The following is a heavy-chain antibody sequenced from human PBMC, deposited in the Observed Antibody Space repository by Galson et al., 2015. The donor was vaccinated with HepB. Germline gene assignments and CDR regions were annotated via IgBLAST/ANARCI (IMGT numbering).Heavy chain of an antibody. CDR2: IRSSDSSI. V-gene: IGHV3-21*06. J-gene: IGHJ4*02. CDR1: GFIFSDYN. CDR3: VRPDCVGTDCYTPHY. Sequence: SLRLSCAASGFIFSDYNMHWVRQAPGKGLEWVSFIRSSDSSIYYGDSVKGRFTISRDNAKNSLYLEMNSLRVEDTAVYYCVRPDCVGTDCYTPHYWVLGGLVTVSS. D-gene: IGHD2-21*01.